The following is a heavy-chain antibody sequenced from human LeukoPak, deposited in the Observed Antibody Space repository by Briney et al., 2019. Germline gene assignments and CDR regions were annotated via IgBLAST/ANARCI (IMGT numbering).Heavy chain of an antibody. CDR3: ARLAKGRYFDYIFDC. V-gene: IGHV4-39*01. J-gene: IGHJ4*02. CDR2: TYYTGST. Sequence: PSETLSLTCSVSGGSVSSSLNYWGWIRQPPGKGLEWIGNTYYTGSTYSNPTLKSRVTMSVDTSKNQFSLKLSSVTAADTAVYYCARLAKGRYFDYIFDCWGQGTLLTVSS. D-gene: IGHD3-9*01. CDR1: GGSVSSSLNY.